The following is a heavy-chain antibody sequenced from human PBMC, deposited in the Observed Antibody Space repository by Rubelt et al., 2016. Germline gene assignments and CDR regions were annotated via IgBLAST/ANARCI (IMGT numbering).Heavy chain of an antibody. CDR3: AKVEGGSYGGVDY. CDR1: GFTFSSYG. Sequence: GFTFSSYGMHWVRQAPGKGLEWVAVIWYDGSNKYYADSVKGRFTISRDNSKNTLYLQMNSLRAEDTAVYYCAKVEGGSYGGVDYWGQGTLVTVSS. V-gene: IGHV3-33*06. J-gene: IGHJ4*02. D-gene: IGHD1-26*01. CDR2: IWYDGSNK.